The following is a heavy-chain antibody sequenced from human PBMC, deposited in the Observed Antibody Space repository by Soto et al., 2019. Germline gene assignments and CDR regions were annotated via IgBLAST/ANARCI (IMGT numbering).Heavy chain of an antibody. D-gene: IGHD2-21*01. V-gene: IGHV4-4*02. CDR1: VASISSSNW. CDR2: IFHSGDT. CDR3: ARDYLAVRKRHYYAMDV. Sequence: SETLSLTCAVYVASISSSNWWRWFRQSPGKGLEWIGEIFHSGDTSYNPSLKSRVIISVDKSKNQFSLRLTSVTASDTAVYFCARDYLAVRKRHYYAMDVWGHVTRVTVSX. J-gene: IGHJ6*01.